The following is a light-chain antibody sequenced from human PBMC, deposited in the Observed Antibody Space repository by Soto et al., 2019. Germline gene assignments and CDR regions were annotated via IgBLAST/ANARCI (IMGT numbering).Light chain of an antibody. J-gene: IGLJ3*02. CDR3: AAWDGSLNVVL. CDR2: ISN. V-gene: IGLV1-44*01. CDR1: SSNIGTNT. Sequence: QSALTKPPSAAGTPGQRVTISCSGSSSNIGTNTVNWYQHFPRSAPKLLMYISNQRPSGVPDRFSGSKSGTSASLAISGLQSEYAADYYCAAWDGSLNVVLFGGGTQLTVL.